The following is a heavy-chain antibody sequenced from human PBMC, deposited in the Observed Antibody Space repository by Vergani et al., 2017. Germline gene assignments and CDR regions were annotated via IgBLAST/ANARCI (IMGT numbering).Heavy chain of an antibody. CDR2: IHYSENT. Sequence: QVQLQESGPGLVKSSETLSLTCSVSFDSIRNLYCNWIRQPPGKGLEWIGSIHYSENTNYNPSLETRVTISVDTSKNQFSLTLTSVTAADTAVYYCASDTHSGQRADRWGQGILVTVTS. D-gene: IGHD6-19*01. J-gene: IGHJ5*02. CDR3: ASDTHSGQRADR. V-gene: IGHV4-59*11. CDR1: FDSIRNLY.